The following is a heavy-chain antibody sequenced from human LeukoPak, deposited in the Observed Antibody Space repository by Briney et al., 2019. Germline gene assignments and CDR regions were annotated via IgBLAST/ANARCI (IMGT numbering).Heavy chain of an antibody. J-gene: IGHJ4*02. D-gene: IGHD6-19*01. CDR2: IYTSGST. CDR1: GGSISSGSYY. V-gene: IGHV4-61*02. Sequence: PSETLSLTCTVSGGSISSGSYYWSWIRQPAGKGLEWIGRIYTSGSTNYNPSLKSRVTISVDTSKNQFSLKLSSVTAADTAVYYCASGAVARYWGQGTLVTVSS. CDR3: ASGAVARY.